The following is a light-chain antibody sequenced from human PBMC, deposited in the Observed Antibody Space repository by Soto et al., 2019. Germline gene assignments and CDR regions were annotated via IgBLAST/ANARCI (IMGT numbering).Light chain of an antibody. CDR1: QIISTY. Sequence: DIPMTQSPSSLSASVGDRVTITCRASQIISTYLNWYQQKPGKAPKLLVYAASSFQSGVPSRFSGSGSGTDFTLTISSLQPEDFATYYCQQSYSIPLTFGQGTKVEIK. CDR2: AAS. V-gene: IGKV1-39*01. J-gene: IGKJ1*01. CDR3: QQSYSIPLT.